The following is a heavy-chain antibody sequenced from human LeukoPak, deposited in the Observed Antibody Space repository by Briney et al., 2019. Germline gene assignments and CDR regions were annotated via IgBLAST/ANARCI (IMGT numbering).Heavy chain of an antibody. CDR2: INHSGST. J-gene: IGHJ4*02. CDR1: GFTFSSYS. D-gene: IGHD2-21*01. V-gene: IGHV4-34*01. Sequence: GSLRLSCAASGFTFSSYSMNWVRQPPGKGLERIGEINHSGSTNYNPSLKSRVTISVDTSKNQFSLKLSSVTAADTAVYYCARGFRAANYWGQGTLVTVSS. CDR3: ARGFRAANY.